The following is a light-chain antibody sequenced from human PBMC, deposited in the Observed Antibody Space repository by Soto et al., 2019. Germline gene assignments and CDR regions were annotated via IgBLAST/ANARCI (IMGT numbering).Light chain of an antibody. J-gene: IGKJ5*01. CDR2: GAS. CDR3: QQRSNWIT. CDR1: QSVSSSY. V-gene: IGKV3D-20*02. Sequence: IILTQSPGTLSLSPGEGATLSFRASQSVSSSYIAWYQQRPGQTPSPLIYGASTRATGIPARFSGSGSGTDFTLTISSLEPEDFAVYYCQQRSNWITFGQGTRLEIK.